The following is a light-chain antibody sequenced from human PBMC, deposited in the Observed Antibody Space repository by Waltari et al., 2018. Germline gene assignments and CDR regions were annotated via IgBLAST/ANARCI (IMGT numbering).Light chain of an antibody. CDR1: SSNIANHY. V-gene: IGLV1-51*01. CDR3: GAWDNSRSGGV. CDR2: DSD. J-gene: IGLJ2*01. Sequence: QSVLTQPPSVSAAPGQKVTISCSGSSSNIANHYVSWYQQLPGAAPKLLIFDSDKRSSGIPDRFSGATSGTSATVVITGLQTGYEADYYCGAWDNSRSGGVFGGGTKLTVL.